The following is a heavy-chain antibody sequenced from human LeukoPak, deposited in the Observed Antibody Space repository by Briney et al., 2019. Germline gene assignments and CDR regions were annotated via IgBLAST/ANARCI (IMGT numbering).Heavy chain of an antibody. CDR1: GDSISSSSSY. Sequence: SETLSLTCTVSGDSISSSSSYWGWIRQPPGEGLEWIGSIYYSGSTYYNTSLKSRVTISVDTSKNQFSLKLSSVTAADTAVYYCARFASGGSYFDYWGQGTLVTVSS. V-gene: IGHV4-39*07. J-gene: IGHJ4*02. D-gene: IGHD3-16*01. CDR2: IYYSGST. CDR3: ARFASGGSYFDY.